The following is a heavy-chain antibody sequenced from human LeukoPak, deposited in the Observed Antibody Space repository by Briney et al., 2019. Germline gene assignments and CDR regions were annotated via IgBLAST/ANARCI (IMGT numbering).Heavy chain of an antibody. D-gene: IGHD3-22*01. J-gene: IGHJ4*02. CDR3: ARAGAYYYDSSGYWHY. Sequence: ASVKVSCKASGYTFTSYGISWVRQAPGQGLEWMGWISAYNGNTNYAQKLQGRVTMTTDTSTSTAYMELRSLRSDDTAVYYCARAGAYYYDSSGYWHYWGQETLVTVSS. CDR1: GYTFTSYG. CDR2: ISAYNGNT. V-gene: IGHV1-18*01.